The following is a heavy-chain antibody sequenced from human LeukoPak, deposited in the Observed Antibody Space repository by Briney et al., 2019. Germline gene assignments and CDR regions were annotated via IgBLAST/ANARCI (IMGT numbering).Heavy chain of an antibody. Sequence: PSETLSLTCTVSGGSISSYYWSWIRQPPGKGLEWIGYIYTSGSTNYNPSLKSRVTISVDTSKNQFSLKLGSVTAADTAVYYCARLYYDFWSGHFMDVWGKGTTVTVSS. CDR2: IYTSGST. CDR1: GGSISSYY. V-gene: IGHV4-4*09. CDR3: ARLYYDFWSGHFMDV. J-gene: IGHJ6*03. D-gene: IGHD3-3*01.